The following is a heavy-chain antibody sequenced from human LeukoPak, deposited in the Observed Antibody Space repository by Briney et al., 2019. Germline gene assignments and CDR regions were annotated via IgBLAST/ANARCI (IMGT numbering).Heavy chain of an antibody. J-gene: IGHJ4*02. CDR3: VRDDDVYGFDY. Sequence: PGGSLRLSCAASGFIFSGHWVHWVRQAPGEGLVCVARIKKDGTYRDYGDSVKGRFTISRDNAKNTLYLQMNSLRVEDTARYYCVRDDDVYGFDYWGQGTVVTVSS. CDR1: GFIFSGHW. D-gene: IGHD3-16*01. CDR2: IKKDGTYR. V-gene: IGHV3-74*01.